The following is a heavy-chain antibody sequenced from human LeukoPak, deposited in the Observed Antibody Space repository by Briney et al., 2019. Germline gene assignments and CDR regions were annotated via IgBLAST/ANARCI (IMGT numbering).Heavy chain of an antibody. CDR3: ARAGDIVVVPAARGLDAFDI. D-gene: IGHD2-2*01. CDR2: IIPIFGTA. Sequence: SVKVSCKASGGTFSSYAISWVRQAPGQGLEWMGGIIPIFGTANYAQKFQGRATITADKSTSTAYMELSSLRSEDTAVYYCARAGDIVVVPAARGLDAFDIWGQGTMVTVSS. J-gene: IGHJ3*02. V-gene: IGHV1-69*06. CDR1: GGTFSSYA.